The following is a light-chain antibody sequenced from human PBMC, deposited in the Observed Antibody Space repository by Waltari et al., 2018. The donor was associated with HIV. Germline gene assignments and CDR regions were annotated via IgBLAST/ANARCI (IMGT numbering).Light chain of an antibody. V-gene: IGLV1-44*01. Sequence: QSVLTQPPSASGTPGQRVTISCSGSSSNIGSNPVNWYQQLPGTAPRLLIYNSNQRPSGVPDRFSGSKSGTSASLAISGLQSEDESDYYCASWEDSLNGGGVFGGGTKLSVL. J-gene: IGLJ3*02. CDR2: NSN. CDR3: ASWEDSLNGGGV. CDR1: SSNIGSNP.